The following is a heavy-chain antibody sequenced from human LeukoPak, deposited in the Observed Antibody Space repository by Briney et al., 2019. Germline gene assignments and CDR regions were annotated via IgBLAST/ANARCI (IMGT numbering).Heavy chain of an antibody. V-gene: IGHV1-24*01. CDR2: FDPEDGET. D-gene: IGHD6-13*01. CDR1: GYTLTELS. CDR3: ATVPGIAAAGIDWFDP. Sequence: GASVKVSCKVSGYTLTELSMHWVRQAPGKGLEWMGGFDPEDGETIYAQKFQGRVTMTEDTSTDTAYMELSSLRSEDTAVYYCATVPGIAAAGIDWFDPWGQGTLVTVSS. J-gene: IGHJ5*02.